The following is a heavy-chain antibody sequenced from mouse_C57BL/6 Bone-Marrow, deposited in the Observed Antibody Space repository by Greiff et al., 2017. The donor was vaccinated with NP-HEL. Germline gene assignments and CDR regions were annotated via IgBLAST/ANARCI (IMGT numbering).Heavy chain of an antibody. V-gene: IGHV1-62-2*01. Sequence: VQLQESGAELVKPGASVKLSCKASGYTFTEYTIHWVKQRSGQGLEWIGWFYPGSGSIKYNEKFKDKATLTADKSSSTVYMELSRLTSEDSAVYFCARHENYGSSYVRPFAYWGQGTLVTVSA. CDR3: ARHENYGSSYVRPFAY. CDR2: FYPGSGSI. J-gene: IGHJ3*01. D-gene: IGHD1-1*01. CDR1: GYTFTEYT.